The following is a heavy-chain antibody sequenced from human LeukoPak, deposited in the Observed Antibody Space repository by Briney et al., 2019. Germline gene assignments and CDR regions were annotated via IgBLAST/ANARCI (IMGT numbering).Heavy chain of an antibody. D-gene: IGHD2-2*02. J-gene: IGHJ4*02. CDR2: ISGSDTGT. CDR1: GFTFSRDW. V-gene: IGHV3-23*01. CDR3: TKARSASSSSCYNY. Sequence: GGSLRLSCAASGFTFSRDWMHWVRQAPGKGLVWVSSISGSDTGTCYADSVKGRFTISRDNSKNTLELQMDSLRAEDTAVYYCTKARSASSSSCYNYWGQGILVTVSS.